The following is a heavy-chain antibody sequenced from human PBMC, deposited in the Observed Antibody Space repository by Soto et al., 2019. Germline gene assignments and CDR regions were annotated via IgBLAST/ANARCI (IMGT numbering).Heavy chain of an antibody. J-gene: IGHJ6*02. CDR3: ARGRGVLRFLEWLPDPDYYYYGMDV. CDR1: GYTFTSYG. Sequence: ASVKVSCKASGYTFTSYGISWVLQAPGQGLEWMGWISAYNGNTNYAQKLQGRVTMTTDTSTSTAYMELRSLRSDDTAVYYCARGRGVLRFLEWLPDPDYYYYGMDVWGQGTTVTVSS. D-gene: IGHD3-3*01. CDR2: ISAYNGNT. V-gene: IGHV1-18*01.